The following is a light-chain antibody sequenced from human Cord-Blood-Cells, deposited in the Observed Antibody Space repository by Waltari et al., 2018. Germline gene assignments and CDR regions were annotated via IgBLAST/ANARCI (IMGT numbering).Light chain of an antibody. V-gene: IGLV2-23*01. Sequence: QSALTQPASVSGSPGQSITISCTGTSSDFGSYNLFFWYHQHPGKAPKLMIYEGSKRPSGVSNRFSGSKSGNTASLTISGLQAEDEADYYCCSYAGSSTWVFGGGTKLTVL. CDR3: CSYAGSSTWV. J-gene: IGLJ3*02. CDR2: EGS. CDR1: SSDFGSYNL.